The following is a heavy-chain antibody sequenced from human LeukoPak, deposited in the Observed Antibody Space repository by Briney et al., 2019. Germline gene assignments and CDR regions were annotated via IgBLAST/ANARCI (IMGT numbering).Heavy chain of an antibody. J-gene: IGHJ2*01. D-gene: IGHD3-16*01. V-gene: IGHV4-59*08. CDR3: VRLKVGAYFDL. Sequence: SETLSLTCTVSGDSISTDYWTWIRQPPGKGLEWIAYVFSSGATSYNPSLKSRVTISLDTSKKRFSLGLNSVTAADTAVYYCVRLKVGAYFDLWGRGTLVTVSS. CDR2: VFSSGAT. CDR1: GDSISTDY.